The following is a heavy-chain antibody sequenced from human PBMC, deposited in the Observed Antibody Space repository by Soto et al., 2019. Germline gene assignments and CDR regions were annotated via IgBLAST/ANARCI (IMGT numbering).Heavy chain of an antibody. CDR3: ARTTVPGHNDFWSGYPPNFDY. CDR2: IYYSGST. Sequence: PSETLSLTCTVSGGSISSYYWSWIRQPPGKGLEWIGYIYYSGSTNYNPSLKSRVTISVDTSKNQFSLKLSSVTAADTAVYYCARTTVPGHNDFWSGYPPNFDYWGQGTLVTVSS. D-gene: IGHD3-3*01. J-gene: IGHJ4*02. CDR1: GGSISSYY. V-gene: IGHV4-59*08.